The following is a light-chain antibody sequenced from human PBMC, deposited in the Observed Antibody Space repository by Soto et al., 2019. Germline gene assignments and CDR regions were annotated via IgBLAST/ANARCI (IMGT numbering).Light chain of an antibody. CDR2: DVS. J-gene: IGLJ1*01. CDR1: SSDVGGYNY. Sequence: QYVLTQPRSVSGSPGQSVTISCTGASSDVGGYNYVSWYQQHPGKAPKLMIYDVSKRPSGVPDRFSGSKSGNTASLTISGLQTEDEADYYCCSYAGRYTYVFGTGTKVTVL. CDR3: CSYAGRYTYV. V-gene: IGLV2-11*01.